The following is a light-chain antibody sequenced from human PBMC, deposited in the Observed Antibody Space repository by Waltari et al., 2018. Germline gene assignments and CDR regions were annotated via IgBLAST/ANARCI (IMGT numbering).Light chain of an antibody. V-gene: IGLV2-8*01. J-gene: IGLJ3*02. CDR2: EIS. Sequence: QSALTQPPSASGSPGQSVTISCTGTSSDVGTYNYVSWYQQHPGKAPKLMIFEISKRPSGVPDRFSGSKSGNTASLTVSGLQAEDEADYYCNSYAGSNNFWVFGGGTKLTVL. CDR3: NSYAGSNNFWV. CDR1: SSDVGTYNY.